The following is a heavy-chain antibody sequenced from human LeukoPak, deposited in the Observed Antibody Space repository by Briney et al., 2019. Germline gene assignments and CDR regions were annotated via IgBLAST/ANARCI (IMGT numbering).Heavy chain of an antibody. J-gene: IGHJ6*02. CDR3: AREKLEMATITVRDYYYYGMDV. CDR1: GYTFTGYY. V-gene: IGHV1-2*02. CDR2: INPNSGGT. D-gene: IGHD5-24*01. Sequence: ASGKVSCKASGYTFTGYYMHWVRQAPGQGLEWMGWINPNSGGTNYAQKFQGRVTMTRDTSISTAYMELSRLRSDDTAVYYCAREKLEMATITVRDYYYYGMDVWGQGTTVTVSS.